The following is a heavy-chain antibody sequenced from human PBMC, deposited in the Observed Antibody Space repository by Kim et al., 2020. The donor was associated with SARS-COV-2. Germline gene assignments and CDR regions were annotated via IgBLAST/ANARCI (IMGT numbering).Heavy chain of an antibody. V-gene: IGHV3-48*02. CDR1: GFTFSSYS. D-gene: IGHD6-19*01. CDR2: ISSSSSTI. Sequence: GSLRLSCAASGFTFSSYSMNWVRQAPGKGLEWVSYISSSSSTIYYADSVKGRFTISRANAKNSLYLQINSLRDEDTAVFYFARDTSPGIAVAGTQFDYW. CDR3: ARDTSPGIAVAGTQFDY. J-gene: IGHJ4*01.